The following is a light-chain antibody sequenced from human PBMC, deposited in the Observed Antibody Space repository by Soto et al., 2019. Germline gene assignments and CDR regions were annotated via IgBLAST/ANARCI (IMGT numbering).Light chain of an antibody. CDR3: QQYYSYPRT. J-gene: IGKJ1*01. CDR2: AAS. CDR1: QGISSY. V-gene: IGKV1-8*01. Sequence: AVRMTQSPSSLSASTVDRFTITFRASQGISSYLAWYQQKPGKAPKLLIYAASTLQSGVPSRFSGSGSGTDFTLTISCLQSEDFATYYCQQYYSYPRTFGQGTKWIS.